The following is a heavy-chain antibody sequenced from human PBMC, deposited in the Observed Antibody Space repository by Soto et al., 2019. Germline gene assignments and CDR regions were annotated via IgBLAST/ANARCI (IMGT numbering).Heavy chain of an antibody. Sequence: GGSLRLSCTAPGFTFSTYGMHWVRQAPGKGLEWVAVVWFDGSKDYYADSVEGRFTVSRDNSKNTLYLQMNGLTAEDTAVYYCARVDVQCFDYWGHGTPVTVSS. CDR3: ARVDVQCFDY. CDR2: VWFDGSKD. CDR1: GFTFSTYG. V-gene: IGHV3-33*01. D-gene: IGHD6-19*01. J-gene: IGHJ4*01.